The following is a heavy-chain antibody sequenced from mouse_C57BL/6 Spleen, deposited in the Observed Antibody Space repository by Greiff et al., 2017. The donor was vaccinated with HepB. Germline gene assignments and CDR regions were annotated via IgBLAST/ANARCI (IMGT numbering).Heavy chain of an antibody. D-gene: IGHD1-1*01. Sequence: VQLQQSGAELAGPGASVKLSCKASGYTFTSYGISWVKQRTGQGLEWIGEIYPRSGNTYYNEKFKGKATLTADKSSSTAYMELRSLTSEDSAVYFCARDTTVVAPYYFDYWGQGTTLTVSS. CDR1: GYTFTSYG. CDR2: IYPRSGNT. V-gene: IGHV1-81*01. CDR3: ARDTTVVAPYYFDY. J-gene: IGHJ2*01.